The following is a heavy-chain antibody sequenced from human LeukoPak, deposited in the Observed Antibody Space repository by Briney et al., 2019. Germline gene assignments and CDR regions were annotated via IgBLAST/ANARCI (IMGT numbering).Heavy chain of an antibody. Sequence: VASVKVSCKASGYTFTGYYMHWVRQAPGQGLEWMGWINPNSGGTNYAQKFQGGVTMTRDTSISTAYMDLRRLRSDDTAVYYCARVRYDSSGYYGALSVFDYWGQGTLVTVSS. CDR2: INPNSGGT. CDR1: GYTFTGYY. J-gene: IGHJ4*02. D-gene: IGHD3-22*01. CDR3: ARVRYDSSGYYGALSVFDY. V-gene: IGHV1-2*02.